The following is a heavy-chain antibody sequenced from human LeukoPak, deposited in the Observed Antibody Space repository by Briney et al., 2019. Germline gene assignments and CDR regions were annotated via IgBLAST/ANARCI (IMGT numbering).Heavy chain of an antibody. Sequence: GGSLRLSCAASGFTFSSYAMHWVRQAPGKGLEYVPAISSNGGSTYYANSVKGRFTISRDNSKNTLYLQMGSLRAEDMAVYYCARLYDFWSGYHMGIDYWGQGTLVTVSS. CDR3: ARLYDFWSGYHMGIDY. V-gene: IGHV3-64*01. J-gene: IGHJ4*02. CDR1: GFTFSSYA. D-gene: IGHD3-3*01. CDR2: ISSNGGST.